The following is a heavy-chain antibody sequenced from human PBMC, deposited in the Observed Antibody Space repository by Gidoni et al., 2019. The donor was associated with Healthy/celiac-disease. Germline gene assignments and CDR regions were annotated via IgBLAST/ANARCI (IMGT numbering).Heavy chain of an antibody. D-gene: IGHD3-3*01. CDR3: ARGRYDFWSGLMGAKSFDY. Sequence: QVQLQQWGAGLLRPSETLSLTCGVYGESFSGYYWSWIRQPPGKGLEWIGEINHSGSTDYNPSLKSRDTISVDTSKNQFSLKLNSVTAADTAVYYCARGRYDFWSGLMGAKSFDYWGQGTLVTVSS. CDR1: GESFSGYY. CDR2: INHSGST. V-gene: IGHV4-34*01. J-gene: IGHJ4*02.